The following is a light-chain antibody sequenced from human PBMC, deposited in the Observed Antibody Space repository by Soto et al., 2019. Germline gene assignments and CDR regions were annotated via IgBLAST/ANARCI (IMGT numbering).Light chain of an antibody. CDR3: CSYAGNSIYV. Sequence: QSALTQPASVSGSPGQSITISCTGTSSDVGTYNLVSWYQQHPGKAPKVMIYEDSQRPSGVSNRFSGSKSGNTAFLTISGLQAEDEADYYCCSYAGNSIYVFGTGTKVTVL. V-gene: IGLV2-23*01. CDR1: SSDVGTYNL. CDR2: EDS. J-gene: IGLJ1*01.